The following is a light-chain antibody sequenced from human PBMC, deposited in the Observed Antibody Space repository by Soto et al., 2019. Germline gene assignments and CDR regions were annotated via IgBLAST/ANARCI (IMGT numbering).Light chain of an antibody. CDR3: QQYNNWPRT. CDR2: AAS. CDR1: RTFASSY. Sequence: EIVLTQSPDTLSLSPGERATLSCRASRTFASSYLAWYQQKPGQAPRLLIYAASSRATGIPDRFIGSGSGADFTLTISRLEPEDFAVYYCQQYNNWPRTFGQGTKVEIK. V-gene: IGKV3-20*01. J-gene: IGKJ1*01.